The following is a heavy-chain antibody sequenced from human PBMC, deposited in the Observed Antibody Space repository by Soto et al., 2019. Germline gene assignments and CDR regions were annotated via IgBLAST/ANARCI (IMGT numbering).Heavy chain of an antibody. J-gene: IGHJ4*02. CDR2: INPSGGST. Sequence: ASVKVSCKASGCSFTSYYMHWVRQAPGQGLEWMGIINPSGGSTSYAQKFQGRVTMTRDTSTSTVYMELSSLRSEDTAVYYCAREGGGSGSYGRAYYFDYWGQGTLVTVSS. CDR1: GCSFTSYY. CDR3: AREGGGSGSYGRAYYFDY. D-gene: IGHD1-26*01. V-gene: IGHV1-46*01.